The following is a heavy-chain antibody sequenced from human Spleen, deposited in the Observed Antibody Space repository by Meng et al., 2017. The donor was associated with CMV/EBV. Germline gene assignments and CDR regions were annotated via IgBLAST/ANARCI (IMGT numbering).Heavy chain of an antibody. CDR3: ARDMSGSYEFDY. D-gene: IGHD1-26*01. CDR2: INPNSGGT. J-gene: IGHJ4*02. V-gene: IGHV1-2*02. CDR1: GYTFTGYY. Sequence: QVQLGHSGAELKKPGASVKFSCKASGYTFTGYYMHWVRQAPGQGLEWMGWINPNSGGTNYAQKFQGRVTMTRDTSISTAYMELSRLRSDDTAVYYCARDMSGSYEFDYWGQGTLVTVSS.